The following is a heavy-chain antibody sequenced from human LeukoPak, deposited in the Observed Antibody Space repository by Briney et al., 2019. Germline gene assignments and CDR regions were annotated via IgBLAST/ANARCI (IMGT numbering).Heavy chain of an antibody. CDR1: GFTFSSYS. CDR3: ARPTVDAFDI. J-gene: IGHJ3*02. Sequence: PGGSLRLSCAASGFTFSSYSMNWVRQAPGKGLEWVSYISSSSSTIYYADSVKGRFTISRDNAKNSLCLQMNSLRAEDTAVYYCARPTVDAFDIWGQGTMVTVSS. D-gene: IGHD4-17*01. CDR2: ISSSSSTI. V-gene: IGHV3-48*01.